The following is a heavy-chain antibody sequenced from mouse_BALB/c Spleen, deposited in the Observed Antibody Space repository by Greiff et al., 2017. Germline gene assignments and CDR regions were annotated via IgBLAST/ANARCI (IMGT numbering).Heavy chain of an antibody. CDR2: INSNGGST. Sequence: EVKLQESGGGLVQPGGSLKLSCAASGFTFSSYGMSWVRQTPDKRLELVATINSNGGSTYYPDSVKGRFTISRDNAKNTLYLQMSSLKSEDTAMYYCASLYGNYFDYWGQGTTLTVSS. D-gene: IGHD2-1*01. V-gene: IGHV5-6-3*01. CDR3: ASLYGNYFDY. J-gene: IGHJ2*01. CDR1: GFTFSSYG.